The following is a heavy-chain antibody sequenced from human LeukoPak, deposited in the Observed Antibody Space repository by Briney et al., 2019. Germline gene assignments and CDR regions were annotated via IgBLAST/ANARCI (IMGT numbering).Heavy chain of an antibody. D-gene: IGHD2-2*01. V-gene: IGHV3-21*01. Sequence: PGGSLRLSCAASGFTFSSYAMSWVRQAPGKGLEWVSSISSSSSYIYYADSVKGRFTISRDNAKNSLYPQMNSLRAEDTAVYYCARGPDYCSSTSCYPEEIEYYFDYWGQGTLVTVSS. J-gene: IGHJ4*02. CDR2: ISSSSSYI. CDR1: GFTFSSYA. CDR3: ARGPDYCSSTSCYPEEIEYYFDY.